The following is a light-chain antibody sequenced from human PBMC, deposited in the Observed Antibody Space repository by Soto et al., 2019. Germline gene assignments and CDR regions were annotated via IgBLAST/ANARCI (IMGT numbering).Light chain of an antibody. CDR3: QHYDSSPWT. J-gene: IGKJ1*01. V-gene: IGKV3-20*01. CDR2: GAS. Sequence: EIVLTQSPGTLSLSPGERATVSRRASQSVGSSYLAWYQQKPGQAPRLLIYGASSSATGVSDRFSGSGSGTDFTLTISSLEPEDFAVYYCQHYDSSPWTFGQGTKV. CDR1: QSVGSSY.